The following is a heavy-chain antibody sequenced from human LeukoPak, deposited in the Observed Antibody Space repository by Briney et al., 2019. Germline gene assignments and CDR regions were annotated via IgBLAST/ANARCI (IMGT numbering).Heavy chain of an antibody. Sequence: SETLSLTCTVSGDSITPYYWSWIRQSPGGSLEYVGFISDTGTTNYNPSLRGRVSISVDTSKSQFSLKLKSVTAADSAIYYCTRTFTGAHYYYIPVWGAGTTVTVSS. V-gene: IGHV4-59*08. CDR2: ISDTGTT. CDR3: TRTFTGAHYYYIPV. CDR1: GDSITPYY. D-gene: IGHD7-27*01. J-gene: IGHJ6*03.